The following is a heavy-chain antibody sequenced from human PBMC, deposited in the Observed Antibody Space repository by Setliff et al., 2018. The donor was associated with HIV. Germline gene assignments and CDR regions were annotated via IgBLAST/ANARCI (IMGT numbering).Heavy chain of an antibody. Sequence: PSETLSLTCAISGYSITSDYYWAWIRRPPGKGLEWIGTVYYSGSTYYSPSLKSRVTISVDTSKDHFSLGLTSVTAADTAVYYCARLDTVMSHFDNWGQGTLVTVSS. J-gene: IGHJ4*02. CDR2: VYYSGST. D-gene: IGHD5-18*01. CDR1: GYSITSDYY. CDR3: ARLDTVMSHFDN. V-gene: IGHV4-38-2*01.